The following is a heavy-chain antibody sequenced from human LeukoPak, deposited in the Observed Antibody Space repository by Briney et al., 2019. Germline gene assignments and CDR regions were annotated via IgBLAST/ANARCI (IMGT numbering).Heavy chain of an antibody. D-gene: IGHD5-18*01. CDR2: IYYNGDT. CDR1: GGSVSNSLYY. Sequence: SETLSLTCTVSGGSVSNSLYYWSWIRQPPGKGLEWIGYIYYNGDTNYNPSLKSRVIISIDTSSNQFSLRLNSMTAADTAVYYCAKVLRAASWRSYDYWGQGSLVTVSS. J-gene: IGHJ4*02. CDR3: AKVLRAASWRSYDY. V-gene: IGHV4-61*01.